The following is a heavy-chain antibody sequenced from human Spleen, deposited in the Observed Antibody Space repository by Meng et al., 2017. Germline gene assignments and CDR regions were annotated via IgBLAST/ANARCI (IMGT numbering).Heavy chain of an antibody. J-gene: IGHJ4*02. V-gene: IGHV1-18*01. D-gene: IGHD1-7*01. CDR1: GFTFTNFG. Sequence: HVQLVQSGTEVKKPGASVKVSCKTSGFTFTNFGISWVRQAPRQRLEWMGWISGHNGNTNYAQNLQGRITLTTDTATSTAYMELRSLRSVDTAVYYCARDKFIELEGSFDYWGQGTLVTVSS. CDR2: ISGHNGNT. CDR3: ARDKFIELEGSFDY.